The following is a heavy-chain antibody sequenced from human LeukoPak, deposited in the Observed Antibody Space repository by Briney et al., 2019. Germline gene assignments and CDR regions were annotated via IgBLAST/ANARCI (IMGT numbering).Heavy chain of an antibody. Sequence: GGSLRLSCAASGFTFSSYAMSWVRQAPGKGLEWVSAISGSGGSTYYADSVKGRFTISRDNSKNTLYLQMNSLRAEDTAVYYCAKTSLTYYDFWSGYYQDYWGQGTLVTVSS. D-gene: IGHD3-3*01. CDR3: AKTSLTYYDFWSGYYQDY. J-gene: IGHJ4*02. V-gene: IGHV3-23*01. CDR1: GFTFSSYA. CDR2: ISGSGGST.